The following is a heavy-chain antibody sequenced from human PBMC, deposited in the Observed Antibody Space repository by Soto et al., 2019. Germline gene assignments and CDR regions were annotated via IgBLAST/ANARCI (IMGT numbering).Heavy chain of an antibody. D-gene: IGHD2-15*01. Sequence: QVQLVQSGAEVKKPGSSVKVSCKASGGTFSSYAISWVRQAPGQGLEWMGGIIPIFGTANYAQKFQVRVTNTADESTSTAYMELSSLRSEDTAAYYCARDAPQDWDIVVVVAATTYGMDVWGQGTTVTVSS. J-gene: IGHJ6*02. CDR2: IIPIFGTA. V-gene: IGHV1-69*12. CDR3: ARDAPQDWDIVVVVAATTYGMDV. CDR1: GGTFSSYA.